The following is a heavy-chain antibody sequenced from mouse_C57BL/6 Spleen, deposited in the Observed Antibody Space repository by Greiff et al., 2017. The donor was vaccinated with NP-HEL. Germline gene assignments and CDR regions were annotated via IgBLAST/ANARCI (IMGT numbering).Heavy chain of an antibody. V-gene: IGHV8-12*01. CDR3: VRVGSILFDY. D-gene: IGHD2-10*02. J-gene: IGHJ2*01. CDR1: GFSLSTSGMG. CDR2: IYWDDDK. Sequence: QVTLKESGPGILQSSQTLSLTCSFSGFSLSTSGMGVSWNRQPPGMGLVWLVHIYWDDDKRYNPFQKSRLTISKDTSRNQVFLKITGVDTAGTATYYCVRVGSILFDYGGKGTTLTVSS.